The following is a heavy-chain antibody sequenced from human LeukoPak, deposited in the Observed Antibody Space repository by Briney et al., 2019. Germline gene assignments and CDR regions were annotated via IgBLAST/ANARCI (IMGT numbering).Heavy chain of an antibody. CDR3: ARERLAMVRGVIPKEAWGWFDP. Sequence: ASVKVSCKASGYTFTGYYMHWVRQAPGQGLEWMGWINPNSGGTNYAQKFQGRVTITRNTSISTAYMELSSLRSEDTAVYYCARERLAMVRGVIPKEAWGWFDPWGQGTLVTVSS. CDR2: INPNSGGT. V-gene: IGHV1-2*02. J-gene: IGHJ5*02. CDR1: GYTFTGYY. D-gene: IGHD3-10*01.